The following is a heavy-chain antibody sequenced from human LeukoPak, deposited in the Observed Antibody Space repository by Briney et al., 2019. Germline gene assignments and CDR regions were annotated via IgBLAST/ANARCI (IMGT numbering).Heavy chain of an antibody. CDR2: ISSSSSTI. V-gene: IGHV3-48*04. D-gene: IGHD3-3*01. CDR3: ARGGNDFWSGYRALVDY. Sequence: GGSLRLSCAASGFTFSSYSMNWVRQAPGKGLEWVSYISSSSSTIYYADSVKGRFTISRDNAMNSLYLQMNSLRAEDTAVYYCARGGNDFWSGYRALVDYWGQGTLVTVSS. J-gene: IGHJ4*02. CDR1: GFTFSSYS.